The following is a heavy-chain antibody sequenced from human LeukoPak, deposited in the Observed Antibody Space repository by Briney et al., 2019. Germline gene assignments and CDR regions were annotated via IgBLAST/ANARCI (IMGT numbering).Heavy chain of an antibody. CDR1: GFTFDDYA. CDR2: ISWNSGSI. V-gene: IGHV3-9*01. Sequence: LSLTCTASGFTFDDYAMHWVRQAPGKGLEWVSGISWNSGSIGYADSVKGRFTISRDNAKNSLYLQMNSLRAEDTALYYCAKDRTYRNIVATTIFDYWGQGTLVTVSS. J-gene: IGHJ4*02. CDR3: AKDRTYRNIVATTIFDY. D-gene: IGHD5-12*01.